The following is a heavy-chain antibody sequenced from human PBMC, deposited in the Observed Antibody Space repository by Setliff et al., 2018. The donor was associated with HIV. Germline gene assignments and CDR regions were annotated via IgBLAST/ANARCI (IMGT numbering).Heavy chain of an antibody. CDR3: RVWILRDTSCI. J-gene: IGHJ3*02. CDR1: GGSIISGDHY. CDR2: IYYSGST. Sequence: SETLSLTCTVSGGSIISGDHYWSWIRQPPGKGLEWIDYIYYSGSTRYNPSLENRVSMSVDTSKNQFSLKLLSVTAADTAVYYCRVWILRDTSCIWGQGTVVTVSS. D-gene: IGHD5-18*01. V-gene: IGHV4-30-4*08.